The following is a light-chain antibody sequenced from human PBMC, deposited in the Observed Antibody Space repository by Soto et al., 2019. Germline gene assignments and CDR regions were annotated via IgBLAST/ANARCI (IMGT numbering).Light chain of an antibody. J-gene: IGKJ5*01. CDR2: GAS. CDR1: QSVSSSY. CDR3: QQYGSSIT. Sequence: EIVLTQSPGTLSLSPGERATLSCRASQSVSSSYLAWYQQKPGQAPRLFIYGASSRATGIPDRFSGSGSGTDFTLTISRLEPEDFAVYYCQQYGSSITCGQGTRLEIK. V-gene: IGKV3-20*01.